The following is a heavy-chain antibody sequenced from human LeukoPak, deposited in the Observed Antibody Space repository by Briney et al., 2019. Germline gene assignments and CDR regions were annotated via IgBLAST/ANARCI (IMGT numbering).Heavy chain of an antibody. D-gene: IGHD6-6*01. J-gene: IGHJ4*02. CDR3: ATERSSSSGFDY. CDR2: FDPEDGET. CDR1: RYTLTELS. V-gene: IGHV1-24*01. Sequence: ASVKVSCKVSRYTLTELSMHWVRQAPGKGLEWMGGFDPEDGETIYAQKFQGRVTMTEDTSTDTAYMELSSLRSEDTAVYYCATERSSSSGFDYWGQGTLVTVSS.